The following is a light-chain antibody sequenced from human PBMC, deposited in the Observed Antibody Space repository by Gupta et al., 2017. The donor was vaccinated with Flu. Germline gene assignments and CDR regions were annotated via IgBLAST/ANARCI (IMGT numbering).Light chain of an antibody. J-gene: IGLJ2*01. CDR3: SSYTRGTASVIAWV. CDR1: SSDVGDYNR. CDR2: EVS. Sequence: QSALTQPPSVSGSPGRSIIISCTGTSSDVGDYNRVSWYQQHPGKAPKLIIYEVSNRPSGVSNRCSGSKSGNTASLTISGLQADDEADYYCSSYTRGTASVIAWVFGGGTKVTVL. V-gene: IGLV2-14*01.